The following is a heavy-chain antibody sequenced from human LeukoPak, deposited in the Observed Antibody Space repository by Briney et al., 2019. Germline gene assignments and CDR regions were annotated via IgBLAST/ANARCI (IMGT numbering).Heavy chain of an antibody. CDR1: GYTFTSYG. D-gene: IGHD1-1*01. V-gene: IGHV1-18*01. Sequence: ASVKVSCKASGYTFTSYGISWVRQAPGQGLEWMGWISAYNGNTNYAQKLQGRVTMTTDTSTSTAYMELRSLRSDDTAVYYCAREKMTTLGYYYYGMDVWGQGTTVTVSS. CDR2: ISAYNGNT. CDR3: AREKMTTLGYYYYGMDV. J-gene: IGHJ6*02.